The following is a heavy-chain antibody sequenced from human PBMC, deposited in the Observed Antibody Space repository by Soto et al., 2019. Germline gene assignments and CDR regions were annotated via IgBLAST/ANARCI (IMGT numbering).Heavy chain of an antibody. CDR2: ISGSGGST. J-gene: IGHJ6*03. V-gene: IGHV3-23*01. D-gene: IGHD1-26*01. CDR3: AKDLGAGTYYYYMDV. CDR1: GFTFSSYA. Sequence: GGSLRLSCAASGFTFSSYAMSWVRQAPGKGLEWVSAISGSGGSTYYADSVKGRFTISRDNSKNTLYLQMNSLRAEDTAVYYCAKDLGAGTYYYYMDVWGKGTTVTVSS.